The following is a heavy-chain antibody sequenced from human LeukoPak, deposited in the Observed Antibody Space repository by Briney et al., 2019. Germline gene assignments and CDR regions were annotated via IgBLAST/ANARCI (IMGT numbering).Heavy chain of an antibody. CDR3: ARDPMSAPIDY. Sequence: GGSLRLSCAVSEFTFSKFGMNWVRQAPGKGLEWVSYISGSGSPIHYADSVKGRFTISRDNAKSSLYLQMNSLRVEDTAAYYCARDPMSAPIDYWGQGTLVTVSS. CDR1: EFTFSKFG. V-gene: IGHV3-48*01. D-gene: IGHD6-13*01. CDR2: ISGSGSPI. J-gene: IGHJ4*02.